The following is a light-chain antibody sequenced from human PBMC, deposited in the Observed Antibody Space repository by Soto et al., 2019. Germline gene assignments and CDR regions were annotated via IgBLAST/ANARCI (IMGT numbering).Light chain of an antibody. CDR1: QSVSSN. V-gene: IGKV3-15*01. Sequence: EIVMTQSPAALSVSPGERATLSCRASQSVSSNLAWYQQKPGQAPRLLIYGASTRATGIPVRFGGSGSGTEFTLTISSLQSEDFAVYYCRQYNNWPSFTFGPGTKVDIK. CDR2: GAS. CDR3: RQYNNWPSFT. J-gene: IGKJ3*01.